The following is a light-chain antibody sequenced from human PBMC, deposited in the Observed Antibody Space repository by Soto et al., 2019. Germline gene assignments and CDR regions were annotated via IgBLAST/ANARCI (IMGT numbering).Light chain of an antibody. CDR2: EAS. V-gene: IGKV1-5*03. CDR1: HNLDKW. CDR3: QQYNTFLT. J-gene: IGKJ4*01. Sequence: DIQITQSPSTLSSSVLDRFTITCRASHNLDKWLAWYQQKPGKAPKLLIYEASSLQSGVPSRFSGSGSGTEFTLTITSLQPDDFATYYCQQYNTFLTFGGGTKVDIK.